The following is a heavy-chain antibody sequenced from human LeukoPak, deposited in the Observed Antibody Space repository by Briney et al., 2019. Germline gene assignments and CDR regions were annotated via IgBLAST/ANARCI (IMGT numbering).Heavy chain of an antibody. CDR2: INPNSGGT. CDR1: GYTFTGYY. D-gene: IGHD2-2*01. CDR3: ARDSTGLVVPADWFDP. V-gene: IGHV1-2*02. J-gene: IGHJ5*02. Sequence: ASVKVSCKASGYTFTGYYMHWVRQAPGQGLEWMGWINPNSGGTNYAQKFQGRVTMTRDTSISTAYMELSRPRSDDTAVYYCARDSTGLVVPADWFDPWGQGTLVTVSS.